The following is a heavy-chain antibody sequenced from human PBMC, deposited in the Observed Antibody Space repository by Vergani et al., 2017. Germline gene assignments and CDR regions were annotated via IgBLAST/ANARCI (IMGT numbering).Heavy chain of an antibody. CDR2: IYVSGIT. Sequence: QVQLQESGPGLVKPSQTLSLTCTVSGASINNDFYYWHWIRQPAGKGLEWIGRIYVSGITDYNSSLQSRVSMSVDTSKNQFSLKLSSVTAADTAVYYCARDRVGAPLDAFDIWGQGTMVTVSS. D-gene: IGHD1-26*01. V-gene: IGHV4-61*02. CDR1: GASINNDFYY. CDR3: ARDRVGAPLDAFDI. J-gene: IGHJ3*02.